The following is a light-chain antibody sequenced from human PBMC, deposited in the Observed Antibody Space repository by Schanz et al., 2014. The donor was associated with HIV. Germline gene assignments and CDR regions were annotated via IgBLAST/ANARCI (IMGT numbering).Light chain of an antibody. CDR3: SSYAGSNNVV. V-gene: IGLV2-14*01. Sequence: QSALTQPASVSGSPGQSITISCTGTNSDVGGYDYPSWYQQHPGKAPKLIIYDVNYRPSGSSNRFSGSKSGSTASLAIFGLQAEDEADYYCSSYAGSNNVVFGGGTKLTVL. CDR1: NSDVGGYDY. J-gene: IGLJ2*01. CDR2: DVN.